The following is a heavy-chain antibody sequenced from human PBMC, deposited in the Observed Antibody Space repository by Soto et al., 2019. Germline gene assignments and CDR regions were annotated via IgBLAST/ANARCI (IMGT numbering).Heavy chain of an antibody. CDR2: IYYSGST. CDR1: GGSISSGGYY. J-gene: IGHJ3*02. D-gene: IGHD3-22*01. CDR3: ASWVTYYYDSSGHDAFDI. V-gene: IGHV4-31*03. Sequence: SETLSLTCTVSGGSISSGGYYWSWIRQHPGKGLEWIGYIYYSGSTYYNPSLKSRVSLSVDTSKNKFSLKLSSVTAADAAVYYCASWVTYYYDSSGHDAFDIWGQGTMVTVSS.